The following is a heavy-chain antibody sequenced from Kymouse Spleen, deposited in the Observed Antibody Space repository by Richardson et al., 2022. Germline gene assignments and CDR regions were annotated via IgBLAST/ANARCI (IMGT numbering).Heavy chain of an antibody. CDR3: AREGRYCTNGVCPNWFDP. CDR1: GFTFSSYG. J-gene: IGHJ5*02. D-gene: IGHD2-8*01. V-gene: IGHV3-33*01. CDR2: IWYDGSNK. Sequence: QVQLVESGGGVVQPGRSLRLSCAASGFTFSSYGMHWVRQAPGKGLEWVAVIWYDGSNKYYADSVKGRFTISRDNSKNTLYLQMNSLRAEDTAVYYCAREGRYCTNGVCPNWFDPWGQGTLVTVSS.